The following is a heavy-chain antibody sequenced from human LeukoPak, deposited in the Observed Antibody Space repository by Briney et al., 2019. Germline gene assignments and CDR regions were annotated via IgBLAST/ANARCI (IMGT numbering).Heavy chain of an antibody. J-gene: IGHJ4*02. CDR2: ISGSGGAT. V-gene: IGHV3-23*01. D-gene: IGHD1-26*01. Sequence: GGSLRLSCAASGFTFSSYPMNWVRQAPGKGLEWVSVISGSGGATFYGDSVQGRFTISRDNSRDTLYLQMSSLRAEGTAVYYCGKYLQTAVGANDYWGQGTLVAVSS. CDR1: GFTFSSYP. CDR3: GKYLQTAVGANDY.